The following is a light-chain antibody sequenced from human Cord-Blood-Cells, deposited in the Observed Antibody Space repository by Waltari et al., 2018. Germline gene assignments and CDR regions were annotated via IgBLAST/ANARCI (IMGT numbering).Light chain of an antibody. Sequence: QSALTQPPSASGSPGQSVTISCTGTSSDVRGYNSVSCYQQHPGKAPKHMIYEDSKRPSGVPDRFSGSKSGNTASLTVSGLQAEDEADYYCSSYAGSNNPYVFGTGTKVTVL. CDR3: SSYAGSNNPYV. V-gene: IGLV2-8*01. CDR2: EDS. J-gene: IGLJ1*01. CDR1: SSDVRGYNS.